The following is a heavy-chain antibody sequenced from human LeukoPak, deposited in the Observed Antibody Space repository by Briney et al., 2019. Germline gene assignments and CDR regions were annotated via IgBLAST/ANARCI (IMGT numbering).Heavy chain of an antibody. J-gene: IGHJ4*02. CDR1: GFTFSSYA. V-gene: IGHV3-23*01. CDR3: GRSRLYDGDIIEY. CDR2: ISGSGGST. D-gene: IGHD5-12*01. Sequence: QPGGSLRLSCAASGFTFSSYAMSWVRQAPGKGLEWVSAISGSGGSTYYADSVKGRFTISRDNSKNTLYLQMNSLRAEDTAVYYCGRSRLYDGDIIEYWGQGTLVTVSS.